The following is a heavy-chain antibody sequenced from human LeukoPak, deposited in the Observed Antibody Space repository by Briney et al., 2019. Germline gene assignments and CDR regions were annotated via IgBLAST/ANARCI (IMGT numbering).Heavy chain of an antibody. CDR3: ARDRTYYYDSSGYYYPTY. CDR1: GFTFSSYG. V-gene: IGHV3-33*01. D-gene: IGHD3-22*01. CDR2: IWYDGSNE. Sequence: PGRSLRLSCAASGFTFSSYGMHWVRQAPGKGLEWVAVIWYDGSNEYYADSVKGRFTISRDNSKNTLYLQMNSLRAGDTAVYYCARDRTYYYDSSGYYYPTYWGQGTLVTVSS. J-gene: IGHJ4*02.